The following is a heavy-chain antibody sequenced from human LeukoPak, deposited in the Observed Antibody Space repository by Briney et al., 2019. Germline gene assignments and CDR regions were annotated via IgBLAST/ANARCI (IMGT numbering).Heavy chain of an antibody. CDR1: ELSVSSIC. D-gene: IGHD3-22*01. V-gene: IGHV3-53*01. Sequence: GGSLRLSCAASELSVSSICMSWVRLAPGKGLKWVSAICGGGTTYYADSVKGRFTISRDNAKNSLYLQMNSLRAEDTAVYYCAREGSSGYSGYFDLWGRGTLVTVSS. CDR3: AREGSSGYSGYFDL. CDR2: ICGGGTT. J-gene: IGHJ2*01.